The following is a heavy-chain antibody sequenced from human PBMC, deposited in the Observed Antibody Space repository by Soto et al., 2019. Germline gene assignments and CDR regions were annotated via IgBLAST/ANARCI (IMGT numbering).Heavy chain of an antibody. V-gene: IGHV1-69*06. J-gene: IGHJ4*02. CDR2: IVPNVGTV. CDR3: ARRDTSGFLRYFDN. CDR1: GGTLSSFINYP. Sequence: SVKVSCKASGGTLSSFINYPINWVRQAPGQGLEWMGGIVPNVGTVNYAQKFQGRVTITADKSTGTAYMELSSLRSEDTALYYCARRDTSGFLRYFDNWGQGTLVTVAS. D-gene: IGHD3-3*01.